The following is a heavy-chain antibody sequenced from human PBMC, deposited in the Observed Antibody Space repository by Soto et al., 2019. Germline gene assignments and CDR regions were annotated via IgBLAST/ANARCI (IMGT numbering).Heavy chain of an antibody. CDR2: ISSSSSTT. J-gene: IGHJ6*02. CDR1: GFTLSRFC. V-gene: IGHV3-48*02. D-gene: IGHD6-19*01. CDR3: ARDNPQWKVVACIKGYYYDGMDV. Sequence: PGGFLGLLWCGSGFTLSRFCNNLGRQAPGKGLEGVLYISSSSSTTYYADSVKGRFTSSRDNAKNSLYLQMNSLRDEDTAVYYCARDNPQWKVVACIKGYYYDGMDVWGQGTTVTVSS.